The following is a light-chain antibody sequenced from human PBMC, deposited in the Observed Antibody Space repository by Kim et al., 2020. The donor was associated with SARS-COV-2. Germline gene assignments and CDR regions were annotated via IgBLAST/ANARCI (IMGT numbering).Light chain of an antibody. Sequence: DIQMTQSPSTVSASVGDRVTLTCRASRSLSSWLAWYQQRPGKAPQLLIYAASRLQRGVPSRFSGSGSETNFTLTISSLQPEDFANYYCQQANSFPVTFGGGTKVDIK. J-gene: IGKJ4*01. CDR2: AAS. CDR1: RSLSSW. V-gene: IGKV1-12*01. CDR3: QQANSFPVT.